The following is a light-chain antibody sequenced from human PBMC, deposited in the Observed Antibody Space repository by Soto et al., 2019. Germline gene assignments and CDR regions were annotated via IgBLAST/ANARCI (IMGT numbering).Light chain of an antibody. Sequence: EIVLTHSPCTLSLSPGSRSNLSCRASQSVSKNLAWFQQKTGKPPSLLIYDASTRATGTPARLSGSGYGTELTLAVSSLKYEDYELYFCQQYIRWPLTFGGGTKVDIK. J-gene: IGKJ4*01. CDR2: DAS. V-gene: IGKV3D-15*01. CDR3: QQYIRWPLT. CDR1: QSVSKN.